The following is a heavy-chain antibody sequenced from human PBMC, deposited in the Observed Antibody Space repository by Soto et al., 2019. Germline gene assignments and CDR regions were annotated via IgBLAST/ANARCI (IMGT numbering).Heavy chain of an antibody. Sequence: SETLSLTCTVSGGSISSGDYYWSWIRHPPGKGLEWIGYIYYSGITYYNPSLKSRVTISVDTSKNQFSLKLSSVTAADTAVYYCARAVTTFWYFDYWGQGTLVTVSS. CDR2: IYYSGIT. V-gene: IGHV4-30-4*01. CDR3: ARAVTTFWYFDY. CDR1: GGSISSGDYY. D-gene: IGHD4-17*01. J-gene: IGHJ4*02.